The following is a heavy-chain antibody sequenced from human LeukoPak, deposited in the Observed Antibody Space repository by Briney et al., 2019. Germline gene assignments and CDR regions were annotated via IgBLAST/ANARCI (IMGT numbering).Heavy chain of an antibody. J-gene: IGHJ4*02. CDR2: IKQDGSEK. V-gene: IGHV3-7*03. CDR1: GFTFSSYW. Sequence: GGSLRLSCAASGFTFSSYWMSWVRRAPGKGLEWVANIKQDGSEKYYVDSVKGRFTISRDNAKNSLYLQMNSLRAEDTAVYYCAKDLYYYGSGPHDYWGQGTLVTVSS. D-gene: IGHD3-10*01. CDR3: AKDLYYYGSGPHDY.